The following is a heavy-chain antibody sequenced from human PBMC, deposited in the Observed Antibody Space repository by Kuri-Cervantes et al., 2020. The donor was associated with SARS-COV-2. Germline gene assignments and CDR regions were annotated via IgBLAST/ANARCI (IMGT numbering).Heavy chain of an antibody. J-gene: IGHJ4*02. Sequence: KISCKASGGTFSSYAISWVRQAPGQGLEWMGGIIPIFGTANYAQKFQGRVTITADESTSTAYMELSSLRSEDTAVYYCARDVGYGGTSELDITYFDYWGQGTLVTVSS. V-gene: IGHV1-69*01. CDR3: ARDVGYGGTSELDITYFDY. CDR2: IIPIFGTA. D-gene: IGHD4-23*01. CDR1: GGTFSSYA.